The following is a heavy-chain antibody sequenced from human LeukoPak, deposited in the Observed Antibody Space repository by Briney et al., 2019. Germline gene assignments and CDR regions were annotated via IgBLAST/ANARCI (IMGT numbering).Heavy chain of an antibody. CDR1: GDSISSTSYY. Sequence: PSETLSLTCTVSGDSISSTSYYWGWIRQPPGQALESIGTIYYSGRTYYNPSLKSRVTIFVDTAKIQVSLKLSSVTAADTAVYYCARPSGSYRAEYFQHWGQGTLVTVSS. V-gene: IGHV4-39*01. CDR3: ARPSGSYRAEYFQH. CDR2: IYYSGRT. J-gene: IGHJ1*01. D-gene: IGHD1-26*01.